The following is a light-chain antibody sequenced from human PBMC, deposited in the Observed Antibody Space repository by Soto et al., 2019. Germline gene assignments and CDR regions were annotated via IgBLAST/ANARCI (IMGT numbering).Light chain of an antibody. CDR3: GTWDDSLVSYV. CDR2: GNT. V-gene: IGLV1-40*01. J-gene: IGLJ1*01. CDR1: SSNIGAAFH. Sequence: QSVLTQPPSVSGAPGQRVTISCTGSSSNIGAAFHVHWYRHPPGTAPQLLISGNTNRPSGVPDRFSGSKSGTSATLVITGLQTGDEADYYCGTWDDSLVSYVFGTGTKLTVL.